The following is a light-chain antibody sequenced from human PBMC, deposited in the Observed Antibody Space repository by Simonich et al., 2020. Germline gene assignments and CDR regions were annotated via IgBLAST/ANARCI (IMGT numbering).Light chain of an antibody. CDR1: QGISSY. CDR2: AAS. CDR3: QQANSFPLT. Sequence: DIQMTQSPSSLSASVGDRVTITCRASQGISSYFNLYQQKPGKAPKLLIYAASSLQSWVPSRFSGSGSGTDFTLTISSLQPEDFATYYCQQANSFPLTFGGGTKVEIK. V-gene: IGKV1-12*01. J-gene: IGKJ4*01.